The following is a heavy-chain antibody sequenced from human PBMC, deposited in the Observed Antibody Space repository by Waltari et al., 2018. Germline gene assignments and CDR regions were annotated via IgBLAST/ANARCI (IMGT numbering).Heavy chain of an antibody. CDR2: FDPEQGET. Sequence: QVQLVQSGAEVKKPGASVKVSCKVPGYTLYELSMHWVRQTPGKGLEWMGGFDPEQGETIYAQNFQGRDTITEDTSTDTAYMQLSSLRSDDTAVYYCVTSRIMKSVGGVLVIDHGLRAGYFQFWGQGTLVAVSS. CDR3: VTSRIMKSVGGVLVIDHGLRAGYFQF. J-gene: IGHJ1*01. CDR1: GYTLYELS. V-gene: IGHV1-24*01. D-gene: IGHD3-16*02.